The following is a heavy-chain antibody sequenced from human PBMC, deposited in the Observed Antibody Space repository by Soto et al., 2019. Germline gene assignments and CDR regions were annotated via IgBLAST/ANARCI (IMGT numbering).Heavy chain of an antibody. D-gene: IGHD4-17*01. J-gene: IGHJ3*02. Sequence: SETLSLTCTVSGGSISSYYWSWIRQPPGKGLEWIGYIYYSGSTNYNPSLKSRVTISVDTSKNQFSLKLSSVTAADTAVYYCARRYGDSFDIWGQGTMVTVSS. CDR3: ARRYGDSFDI. CDR2: IYYSGST. V-gene: IGHV4-59*08. CDR1: GGSISSYY.